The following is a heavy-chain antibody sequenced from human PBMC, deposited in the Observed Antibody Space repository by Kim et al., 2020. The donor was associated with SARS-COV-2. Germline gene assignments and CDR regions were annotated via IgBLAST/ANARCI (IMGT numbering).Heavy chain of an antibody. CDR3: TTDDYYDSSGYFSPEYFQH. V-gene: IGHV3-15*01. Sequence: GGSLRLSCAASGFTFSNAWMSWVRQAPGKGLDWVGRIKSKTDGGTTDYAAPVKGRFTISRDDSKNTLYLQMNSLKTEDTAVYYCTTDDYYDSSGYFSPEYFQHWGQGTLVTVSS. J-gene: IGHJ1*01. D-gene: IGHD3-22*01. CDR2: IKSKTDGGTT. CDR1: GFTFSNAW.